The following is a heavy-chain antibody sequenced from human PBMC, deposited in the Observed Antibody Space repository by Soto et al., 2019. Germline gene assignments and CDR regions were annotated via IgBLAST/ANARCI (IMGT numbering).Heavy chain of an antibody. CDR2: IIPIFGTA. J-gene: IGHJ6*02. CDR1: GGTFSSYA. V-gene: IGHV1-69*06. Sequence: ASVKVSCKASGGTFSSYAISWVRQAPGQGLEWMGGIIPIFGTANYAQKFQGRVTITADKSTSTAYMELSSLRSEDTAVYYCARDGQDDILTGTYGMDVWGQGATVTVSS. CDR3: ARDGQDDILTGTYGMDV. D-gene: IGHD3-9*01.